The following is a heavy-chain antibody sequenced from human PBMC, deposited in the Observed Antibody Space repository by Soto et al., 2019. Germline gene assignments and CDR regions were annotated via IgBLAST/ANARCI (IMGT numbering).Heavy chain of an antibody. CDR1: GFSLSSTRMA. CDR2: IYWDDGK. J-gene: IGHJ4*02. CDR3: AHIVVAGLGYYFDY. Sequence: QITLKESGPTLVKPTQTLTLTCTFSGFSLSSTRMAVGWIRQPPGKALEWLALIYWDDGKRYSPFMKSRLTTTKDTSKTQVVLTMSTVDPVDTARYYCAHIVVAGLGYYFDYWGQGTLVTVSS. V-gene: IGHV2-5*02. D-gene: IGHD6-19*01.